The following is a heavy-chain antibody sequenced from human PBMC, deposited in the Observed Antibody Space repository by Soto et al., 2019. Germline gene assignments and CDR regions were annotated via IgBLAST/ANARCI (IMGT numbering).Heavy chain of an antibody. CDR2: ISYDGSNK. V-gene: IGHV3-30-3*01. D-gene: IGHD5-18*01. J-gene: IGHJ4*02. CDR3: ASLRGYSYGSLDY. Sequence: GGSLRLSCAASGFTFSSYAMHWVRQAPGKGLEWVAVISYDGSNKYYADSVKGRFTISRDNSKNTLYLQMNSLRAEDTAVYYCASLRGYSYGSLDYWGQGTLVTVSS. CDR1: GFTFSSYA.